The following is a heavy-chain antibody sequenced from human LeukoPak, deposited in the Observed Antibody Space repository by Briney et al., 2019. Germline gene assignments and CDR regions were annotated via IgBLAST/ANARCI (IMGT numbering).Heavy chain of an antibody. CDR2: ISSSSSNI. D-gene: IGHD1-1*01. CDR3: ARCTTGRTFGSLREIKRSREIDY. V-gene: IGHV3-21*01. Sequence: KSGGSLSLSCAASGFTFSSYSRNWVRQAPGKGLEGVSSISSSSSNIYYADSVKGRFTISRDNAKNSLYLQMNSLRVEDTAVYYCARCTTGRTFGSLREIKRSREIDYWGQGTLVTVSS. CDR1: GFTFSSYS. J-gene: IGHJ4*02.